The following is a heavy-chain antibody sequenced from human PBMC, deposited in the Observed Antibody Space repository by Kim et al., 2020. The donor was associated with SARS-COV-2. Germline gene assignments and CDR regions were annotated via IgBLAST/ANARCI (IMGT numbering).Heavy chain of an antibody. V-gene: IGHV4-34*01. Sequence: STNYNPSLKSRVTISVDTSKNQFSLKLSSVTAADTAVYYCARARGIGNDYWGQGTLVTVSS. D-gene: IGHD3-16*01. CDR2: ST. CDR3: ARARGIGNDY. J-gene: IGHJ4*02.